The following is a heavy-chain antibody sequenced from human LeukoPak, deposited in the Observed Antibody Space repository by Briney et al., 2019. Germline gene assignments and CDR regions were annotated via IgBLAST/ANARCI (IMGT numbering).Heavy chain of an antibody. CDR2: IFYSGST. Sequence: SETLSLTCAVSGGSISSGGYSWSWIRQPPGKGLEWIGYIFYSGSTYYNPSLKSRVTISVDTSKNQFSLKLTSVTAADTAVYYCARGRYSSSWYDKGGWFDPWGQGTLVSVSS. V-gene: IGHV4-30-4*07. D-gene: IGHD6-13*01. CDR1: GGSISSGGYS. CDR3: ARGRYSSSWYDKGGWFDP. J-gene: IGHJ5*02.